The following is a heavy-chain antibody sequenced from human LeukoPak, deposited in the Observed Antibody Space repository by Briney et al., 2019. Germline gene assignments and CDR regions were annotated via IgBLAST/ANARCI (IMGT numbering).Heavy chain of an antibody. Sequence: SETLSLTCTVSGGSIRSYYWSWIRQAPGKGLEWIGFISYSGYTSYSPSLKSRVATSVDTSKSQFSLRLSSLTAADTAIYYCARGRNDNGGMFFDSWAQGTLVTVSS. V-gene: IGHV4-59*01. CDR1: GGSIRSYY. CDR2: ISYSGYT. J-gene: IGHJ4*02. CDR3: ARGRNDNGGMFFDS. D-gene: IGHD4-23*01.